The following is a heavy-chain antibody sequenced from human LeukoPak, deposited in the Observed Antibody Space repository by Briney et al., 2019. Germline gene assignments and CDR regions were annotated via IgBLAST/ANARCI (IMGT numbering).Heavy chain of an antibody. D-gene: IGHD6-13*01. Sequence: GGSLRLSCAASGFPFNAYWMTWVRQAPGKGLGWVANIRQDGDTKYYVDSVKGRFTISRDNAMNSLYLQMNSLRAEDTAIYYCARSLPYGTTWYGRSDFWGQGTLVTVSS. V-gene: IGHV3-7*03. CDR3: ARSLPYGTTWYGRSDF. CDR2: IRQDGDTK. CDR1: GFPFNAYW. J-gene: IGHJ4*02.